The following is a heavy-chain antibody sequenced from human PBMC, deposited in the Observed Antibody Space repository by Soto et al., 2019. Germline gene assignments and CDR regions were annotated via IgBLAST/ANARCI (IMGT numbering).Heavy chain of an antibody. Sequence: ASVKVSCKASGGTFSSYAISWVRQAPGQGLEWMGGIIPIFGTANYAQKFQGRVTITADESTSTAYMELSSLRSEDTAVYYCARGSQPQQLVPFYFDYWGQGTLVTVSS. CDR1: GGTFSSYA. CDR3: ARGSQPQQLVPFYFDY. CDR2: IIPIFGTA. V-gene: IGHV1-69*13. D-gene: IGHD6-13*01. J-gene: IGHJ4*02.